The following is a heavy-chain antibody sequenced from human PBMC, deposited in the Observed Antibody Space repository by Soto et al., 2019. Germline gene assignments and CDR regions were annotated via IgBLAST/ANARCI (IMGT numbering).Heavy chain of an antibody. V-gene: IGHV3-21*01. CDR3: ARGGPISYGRRYYYGMDV. J-gene: IGHJ6*02. D-gene: IGHD5-18*01. CDR2: ISSSSSYI. Sequence: EVQLVESGGGLVKPGGSLRLSCAASGFTFSSYSMNWVRQAPGKGLEWVSSISSSSSYIYYADSVKGRFTISRDNSKNFLNLQMNSLRAGDTAVYYCARGGPISYGRRYYYGMDVWGQGTTVTVSS. CDR1: GFTFSSYS.